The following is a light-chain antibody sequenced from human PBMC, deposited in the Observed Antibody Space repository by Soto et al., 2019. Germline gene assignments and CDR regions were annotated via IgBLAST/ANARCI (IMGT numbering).Light chain of an antibody. Sequence: VVLTQSPGTLSLSPGERATLSCRASQSFSSSNLAWYQHKPGQPPKLIVYSASRRAPGIPDRFSGSGSGTDFTLTISRLEPEDFALYYCQKYGGSPPVTFGGGTK. J-gene: IGKJ4*01. CDR2: SAS. CDR3: QKYGGSPPVT. V-gene: IGKV3-20*01. CDR1: QSFSSSN.